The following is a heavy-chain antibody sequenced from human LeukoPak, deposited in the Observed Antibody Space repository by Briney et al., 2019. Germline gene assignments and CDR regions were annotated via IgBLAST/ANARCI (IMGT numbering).Heavy chain of an antibody. CDR2: IYHSGST. D-gene: IGHD3-3*01. CDR1: GGSISSSSYY. J-gene: IGHJ4*02. Sequence: SETLSLTCTVSGGSISSSSYYWGWIRQPPGKGLEWIGSIYHSGSTYYNPSLKSRVTIAVETSKNQFSLKLSSVTAADKAVYYCARGAMDYDFWSGYSGWHFDYWGQGTLVTVSS. V-gene: IGHV4-39*07. CDR3: ARGAMDYDFWSGYSGWHFDY.